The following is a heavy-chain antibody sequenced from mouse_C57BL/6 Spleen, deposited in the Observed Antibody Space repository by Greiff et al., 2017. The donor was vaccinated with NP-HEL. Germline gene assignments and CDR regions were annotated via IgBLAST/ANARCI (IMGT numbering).Heavy chain of an antibody. V-gene: IGHV14-1*01. D-gene: IGHD1-1*01. J-gene: IGHJ3*01. CDR3: TTVYYGSSRAWFAY. CDR2: IDPEDGAT. Sequence: VQLQQSGAELVWPRASVTLSCPASGFNIKDYYMPWVKPRPEQGLEWIGRIDPEDGATEYAPKFQGKATMTADTSSNTAYLQLSSLTSEDTAVYYCTTVYYGSSRAWFAYWGQGTLVTVSA. CDR1: GFNIKDYY.